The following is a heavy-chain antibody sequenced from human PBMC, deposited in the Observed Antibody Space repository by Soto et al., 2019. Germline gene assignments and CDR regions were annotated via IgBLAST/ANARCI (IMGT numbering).Heavy chain of an antibody. CDR3: VRDVNYYDRSGHRDY. CDR1: GFTFSTYS. Sequence: PGGSLRLSCAASGFTFSTYSMHWVRQAPGKGLEWVSSISSTSTYIYYADSVKGRFTISRDNAKNSLYLQMNSLRGEDTAVYYCVRDVNYYDRSGHRDYWGQGTLVTVSS. V-gene: IGHV3-21*01. D-gene: IGHD3-22*01. J-gene: IGHJ4*02. CDR2: ISSTSTYI.